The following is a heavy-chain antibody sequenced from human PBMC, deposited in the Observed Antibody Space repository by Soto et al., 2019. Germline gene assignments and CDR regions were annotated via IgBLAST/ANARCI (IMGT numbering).Heavy chain of an antibody. CDR3: ARQIYDSNTGPNFQYYFDS. D-gene: IGHD5-12*01. CDR2: IDPSDSQT. CDR1: GYSFAVYW. J-gene: IGHJ4*02. V-gene: IGHV5-10-1*01. Sequence: GESLKISCNGSGYSFAVYWITWVRQKPGKGLEWMGRIDPSDSQTYYSPSFRGHVTISATKSITTVFLQWSSLRASDTAMYYCARQIYDSNTGPNFQYYFDSWGQGTPVTVSS.